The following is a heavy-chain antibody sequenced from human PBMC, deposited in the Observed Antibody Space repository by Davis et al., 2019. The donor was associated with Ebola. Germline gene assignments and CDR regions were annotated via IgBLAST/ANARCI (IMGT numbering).Heavy chain of an antibody. J-gene: IGHJ6*03. CDR1: GGSFSGYY. CDR3: ARDRGGYCSSTSCYGVAYYMDV. CDR2: INHSGST. V-gene: IGHV4-34*01. Sequence: PSETLSLTCAVYGGSFSGYYWSWIRQPPGKGLEWIGEINHSGSTNYNPSLKSRVTISVDTSKNQFSLKLSSVTAADTAVYYCARDRGGYCSSTSCYGVAYYMDVWGKGTTVTVSS. D-gene: IGHD2-2*01.